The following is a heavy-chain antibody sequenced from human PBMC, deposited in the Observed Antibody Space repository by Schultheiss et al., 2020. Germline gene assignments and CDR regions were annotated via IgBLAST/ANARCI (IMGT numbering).Heavy chain of an antibody. CDR3: ARDDSKRGYDFWSGYYTPPGMDV. J-gene: IGHJ6*02. Sequence: GGSLRLSCAASGFTFSSYEMNWVRQAPGKGLEWVSYISSSGSTIYYADSVKGRFTISRDNAKNSLYLQMNSLRAEDTAVYYCARDDSKRGYDFWSGYYTPPGMDVWGQGTTVTGSS. CDR1: GFTFSSYE. CDR2: ISSSGSTI. V-gene: IGHV3-48*03. D-gene: IGHD3-3*01.